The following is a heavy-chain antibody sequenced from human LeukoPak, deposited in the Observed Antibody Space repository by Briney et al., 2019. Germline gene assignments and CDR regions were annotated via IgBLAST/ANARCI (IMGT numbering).Heavy chain of an antibody. J-gene: IGHJ5*02. V-gene: IGHV1-18*01. CDR2: ISAYNGNT. CDR1: GYTFTSYG. Sequence: ASVKVSCKASGYTFTSYGISWVRQAPGQGLEWMGWISAYNGNTNYAQKLQGRVTMTTDTSTSTAYMELKSLRSDDTAVYYCARDRLSVVRGGISNQNWFDPWGQGTLVTVSS. CDR3: ARDRLSVVRGGISNQNWFDP. D-gene: IGHD3-10*01.